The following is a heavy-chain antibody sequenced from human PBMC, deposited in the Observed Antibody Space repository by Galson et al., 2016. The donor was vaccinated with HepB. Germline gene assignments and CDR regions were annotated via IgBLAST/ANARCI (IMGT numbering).Heavy chain of an antibody. CDR1: GYIFTNSW. CDR2: IDPSDSYT. V-gene: IGHV5-10-1*01. Sequence: QSGAEVKKPGESLRISCEGSGYIFTNSWISWVRQVPGKGLEWMGRIDPSDSYTNYRPSFQGHVTISADKSISTAYLQWSSLKASDTAIYYCARLSWFGELYYFDFWGQGTLVTVSS. D-gene: IGHD3-10*01. CDR3: ARLSWFGELYYFDF. J-gene: IGHJ4*02.